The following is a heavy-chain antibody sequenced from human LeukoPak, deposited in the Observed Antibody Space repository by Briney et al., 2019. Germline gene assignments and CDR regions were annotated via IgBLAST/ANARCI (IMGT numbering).Heavy chain of an antibody. CDR3: ARDRDYSGYELDY. CDR2: ISSAGSHI. D-gene: IGHD5-12*01. Sequence: GGSLRLSCAASGFSFSSYNMNWVRQAPGKGLEWVSSISSAGSHIYYADSVRGRFTLSRDNAGNSLYLQMNSLRAEDTAVYYCARDRDYSGYELDYWGQGTLVTVSS. V-gene: IGHV3-21*01. J-gene: IGHJ4*02. CDR1: GFSFSSYN.